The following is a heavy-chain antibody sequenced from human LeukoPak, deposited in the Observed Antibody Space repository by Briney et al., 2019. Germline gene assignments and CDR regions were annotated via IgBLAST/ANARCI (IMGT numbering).Heavy chain of an antibody. Sequence: SETLSLTCTVSGGSVSSRSYSWSWIRQPPGKGLEWIGYIYYSGSTSYSPSLKSRVTISVDTSKNQFSLKLSSVTAADTAVFYCARGFYDVLTGYPYYFDYWGQGILVTVSS. V-gene: IGHV4-61*01. J-gene: IGHJ4*02. CDR3: ARGFYDVLTGYPYYFDY. CDR2: IYYSGST. D-gene: IGHD3-9*01. CDR1: GGSVSSRSYS.